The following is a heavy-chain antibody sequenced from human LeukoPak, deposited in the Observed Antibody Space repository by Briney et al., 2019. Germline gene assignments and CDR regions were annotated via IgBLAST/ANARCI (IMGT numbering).Heavy chain of an antibody. CDR1: GFTFSSYW. CDR3: ARDSPYSSSWDAFDI. J-gene: IGHJ3*02. D-gene: IGHD6-13*01. CDR2: IKQDGSEK. Sequence: TGGSLRLSCAASGFTFSSYWMSWVRQAPGKGLERVANIKQDGSEKYYVDSVKGRFTISRDNAKNSLYLQMDSLRAEDTAVYYCARDSPYSSSWDAFDIWGQGTMVTVSS. V-gene: IGHV3-7*01.